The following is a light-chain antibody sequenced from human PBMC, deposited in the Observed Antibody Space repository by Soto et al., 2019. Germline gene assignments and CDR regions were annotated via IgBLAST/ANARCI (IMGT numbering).Light chain of an antibody. CDR1: QSVDTW. J-gene: IGKJ1*01. V-gene: IGKV1-5*03. Sequence: DIQMTQSPSTLSASIGDTVTITCRTSQSVDTWLAWYQHKAGKAPKLLIYRASSLATGVPSRFSGSGSGTASTLTITSLQPDDFATYYCQHYNDYSRVFGQGTQVEIK. CDR3: QHYNDYSRV. CDR2: RAS.